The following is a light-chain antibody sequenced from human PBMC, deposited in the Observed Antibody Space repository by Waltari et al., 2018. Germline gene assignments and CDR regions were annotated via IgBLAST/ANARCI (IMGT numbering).Light chain of an antibody. Sequence: QSALTQPASFSGFPGPSISTSCTGTRSDIGASNYFSWFQQLPGKPPKLLIDDVSTRPSGVSNRFSGSKSANTASLTISGLQAEDEADYYCISFRSDNSRVFGGGTKLTVL. CDR1: RSDIGASNY. V-gene: IGLV2-14*03. J-gene: IGLJ2*01. CDR2: DVS. CDR3: ISFRSDNSRV.